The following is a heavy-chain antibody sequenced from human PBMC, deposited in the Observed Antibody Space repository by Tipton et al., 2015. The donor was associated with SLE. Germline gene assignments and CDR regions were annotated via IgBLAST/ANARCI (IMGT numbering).Heavy chain of an antibody. Sequence: TLSLTCTVSGGSISSSSYYWSWIRQPPGKGLEWIGEINHSGSTNYNPSLKSRVTISIDTSKNQFSLKLSSVTAADTAVYYCARLIAARLPFDYWGQGTLVTVSS. J-gene: IGHJ4*02. CDR1: GGSISSSSYY. CDR3: ARLIAARLPFDY. D-gene: IGHD6-6*01. CDR2: INHSGST. V-gene: IGHV4-39*07.